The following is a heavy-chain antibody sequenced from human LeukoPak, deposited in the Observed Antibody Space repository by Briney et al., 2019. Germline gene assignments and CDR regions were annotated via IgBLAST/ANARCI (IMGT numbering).Heavy chain of an antibody. J-gene: IGHJ6*02. CDR2: ISSSGSTI. D-gene: IGHD2-15*01. CDR3: ARALYCSGGSCHPPYYYGMDV. CDR1: DFILRAYG. Sequence: SGGSLRLSCAASDFILRAYGMNWVRQAPGKGLEWVSYISSSGSTIYYADSVKGRFTISRDNAKNSLYLQMNSLRAGDTAVYYCARALYCSGGSCHPPYYYGMDVWGQGTTVTVSS. V-gene: IGHV3-48*04.